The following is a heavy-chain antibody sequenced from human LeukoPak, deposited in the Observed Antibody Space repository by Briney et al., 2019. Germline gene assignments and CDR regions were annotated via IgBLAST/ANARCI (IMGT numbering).Heavy chain of an antibody. CDR1: GFTFSRYS. J-gene: IGHJ4*02. CDR3: ARSFGAGYDYDSSDYSDF. D-gene: IGHD3-22*01. CDR2: VSSSSGTI. Sequence: GGSLRLSCAASGFTFSRYSMNWVRQAPGKRLEWVSYVSSSSGTIYYADSVKGRFTISRDNAKNLLYLQMNSLRAEDTAVYYCARSFGAGYDYDSSDYSDFWGQGTLVTVSS. V-gene: IGHV3-48*01.